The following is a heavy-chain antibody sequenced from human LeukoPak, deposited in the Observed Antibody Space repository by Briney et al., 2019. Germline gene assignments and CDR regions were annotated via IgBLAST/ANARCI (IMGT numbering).Heavy chain of an antibody. D-gene: IGHD6-13*01. Sequence: GRSLRLSCAASGFTFSSYGMHWVRQAPGKGLEWVAVISYDGSNKYYADSVKGRFTISRDNSKNTLYLQMNSLRAEDTAVYYCAKDRLSSSWYFDYWGQGTLVTVSS. CDR1: GFTFSSYG. V-gene: IGHV3-30*18. CDR3: AKDRLSSSWYFDY. J-gene: IGHJ4*02. CDR2: ISYDGSNK.